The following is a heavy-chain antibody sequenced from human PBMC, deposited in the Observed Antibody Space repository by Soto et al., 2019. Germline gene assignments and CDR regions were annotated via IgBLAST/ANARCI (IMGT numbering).Heavy chain of an antibody. V-gene: IGHV3-30*03. CDR2: ISYDGSNK. CDR3: ARDYYRFNSGYGFSMDV. D-gene: IGHD5-12*01. Sequence: GGSLRLSCAASGFTFSSYGMHWVRQAPGKGLEWVSFISYDGSNKYYADSVKGRFTISRDNSKNTLYLQMNSLRAGDTAVYYCARDYYRFNSGYGFSMDVWGQGTTVTVSS. J-gene: IGHJ6*02. CDR1: GFTFSSYG.